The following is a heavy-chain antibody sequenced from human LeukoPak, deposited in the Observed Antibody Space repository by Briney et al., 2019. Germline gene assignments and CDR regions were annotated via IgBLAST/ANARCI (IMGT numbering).Heavy chain of an antibody. CDR1: GGSISSGGYY. D-gene: IGHD3-22*01. Sequence: SETLSLTCTVSGGSISSGGYYWTWIRQHPGKGLECIGYIYYSGSTYYNPSLKSRVTISIDTPKNQFSLKLSSVTAADTAVYFCARAKAGGYYDSNGYYPTWGQGTLVTVSS. J-gene: IGHJ5*02. CDR3: ARAKAGGYYDSNGYYPT. CDR2: IYYSGST. V-gene: IGHV4-31*03.